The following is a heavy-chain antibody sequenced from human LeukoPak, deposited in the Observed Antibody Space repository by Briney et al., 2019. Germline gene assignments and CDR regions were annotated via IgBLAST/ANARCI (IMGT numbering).Heavy chain of an antibody. CDR1: GYTFTSYA. V-gene: IGHV1-69*13. J-gene: IGHJ5*02. Sequence: SVKVSCKASGYTFTSYAISWVRQAPGQGLEWMGGIIPVFGTSNYAQKFQGRVTITADESTRTAYMELSSLRSEDTAVYYCARVTGGRYCSTTSCYMRGWFDPWGQGTLVTVSS. CDR3: ARVTGGRYCSTTSCYMRGWFDP. CDR2: IIPVFGTS. D-gene: IGHD2-2*02.